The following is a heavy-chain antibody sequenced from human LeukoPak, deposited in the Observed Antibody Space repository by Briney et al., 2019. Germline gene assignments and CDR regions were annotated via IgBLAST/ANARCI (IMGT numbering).Heavy chain of an antibody. CDR3: ARDVGITVADSFDP. Sequence: ASVKVSCKASGYTFTSYGISWVRQAPGQGLEWMGWISAYNGNTNYAQKFQGRVSMTTDTSTSTAYMELRGLRSDATAMYYCARDVGITVADSFDPWGQGTLVTVSS. J-gene: IGHJ5*02. CDR1: GYTFTSYG. D-gene: IGHD6-19*01. CDR2: ISAYNGNT. V-gene: IGHV1-18*01.